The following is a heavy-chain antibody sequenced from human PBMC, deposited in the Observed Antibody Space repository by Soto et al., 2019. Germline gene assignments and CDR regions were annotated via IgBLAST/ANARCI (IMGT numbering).Heavy chain of an antibody. V-gene: IGHV1-3*01. CDR3: ARVQYSGNDLKLAFDL. Sequence: QVQLVQSGAQVKKPGASVKVSCKASGYTFTLYTIHWVRQAPGQRLEWMGWIHAGNGYTKYSQNFQCRVTITRDTSASTVYMEMSSLTSEDTGVCYCARVQYSGNDLKLAFDLWGQGTTVTVSS. D-gene: IGHD5-12*01. CDR2: IHAGNGYT. J-gene: IGHJ3*01. CDR1: GYTFTLYT.